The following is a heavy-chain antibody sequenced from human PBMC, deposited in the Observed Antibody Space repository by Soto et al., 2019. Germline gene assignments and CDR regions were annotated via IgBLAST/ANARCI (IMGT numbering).Heavy chain of an antibody. J-gene: IGHJ6*02. V-gene: IGHV4-59*01. CDR1: GGSISSYY. Sequence: SETLSLTCTVSGGSISSYYWSWIRQPPGKGLEWIGYIYYSGSTNYNPSLKSRVTISVDTSKNQFSLKLSSVTAADTAVYYCARFTRFLEWFPIDVCGQGTTLTVSS. CDR3: ARFTRFLEWFPIDV. D-gene: IGHD3-3*01. CDR2: IYYSGST.